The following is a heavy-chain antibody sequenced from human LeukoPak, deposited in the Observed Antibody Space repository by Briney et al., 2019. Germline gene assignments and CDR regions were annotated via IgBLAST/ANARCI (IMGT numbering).Heavy chain of an antibody. V-gene: IGHV3-21*01. J-gene: IGHJ4*02. D-gene: IGHD2/OR15-2a*01. Sequence: PGGSLRLSCAVSGFTVSGNYMSWIRQAPGKGLEWVSSISSSSSYIYYADSVKGRFTISRDNSENSLYLQMTGLTAEDTAVYYCTRKGSQWDFLVDYWGQGTRVAVSP. CDR2: ISSSSSYI. CDR1: GFTVSGNY. CDR3: TRKGSQWDFLVDY.